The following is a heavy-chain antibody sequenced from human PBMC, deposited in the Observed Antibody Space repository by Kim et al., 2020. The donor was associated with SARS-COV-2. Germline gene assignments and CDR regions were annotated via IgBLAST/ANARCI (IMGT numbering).Heavy chain of an antibody. D-gene: IGHD6-19*01. Sequence: GGSLRLSCAASGFTFDDYAMHWVRQAPGKGLEWVSLISGDGGSTYYADSVKGRFTISRDNSKNSLYLQMNSLRTEDTALYYCAKDREGVMVAGTFDYWGQGTLVTVSS. J-gene: IGHJ4*02. CDR2: ISGDGGST. V-gene: IGHV3-43*02. CDR3: AKDREGVMVAGTFDY. CDR1: GFTFDDYA.